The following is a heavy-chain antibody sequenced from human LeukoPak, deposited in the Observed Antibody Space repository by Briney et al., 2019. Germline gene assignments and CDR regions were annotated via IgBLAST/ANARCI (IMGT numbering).Heavy chain of an antibody. CDR2: VSYSGST. J-gene: IGHJ4*02. V-gene: IGHV4-34*01. Sequence: PSETLSLTCAVYGGSFSSNYWSWIRQPPGKELEWIGEVSYSGSTNYNPSLKSRVTISIDTSKSQFSLEVSSVTAADTAMYFCVRHSGTTRPFRDWGQGTLVTVSS. CDR3: VRHSGTTRPFRD. D-gene: IGHD1-26*01. CDR1: GGSFSSNY.